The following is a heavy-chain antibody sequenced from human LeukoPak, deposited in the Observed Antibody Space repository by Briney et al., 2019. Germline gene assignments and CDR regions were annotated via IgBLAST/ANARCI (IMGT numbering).Heavy chain of an antibody. D-gene: IGHD3-22*01. Sequence: PSETLSLTCAVYGGSFSGYYWSWIRQPPGKGLEWIGEINHSGSTNYNPSLKSRVTISVDTSKNQFSLKLSSVTAADTAVYYCAREPRGHQTQHYYDSSGHNWFDPWGQGTLVTVSS. J-gene: IGHJ5*02. CDR2: INHSGST. V-gene: IGHV4-34*01. CDR3: AREPRGHQTQHYYDSSGHNWFDP. CDR1: GGSFSGYY.